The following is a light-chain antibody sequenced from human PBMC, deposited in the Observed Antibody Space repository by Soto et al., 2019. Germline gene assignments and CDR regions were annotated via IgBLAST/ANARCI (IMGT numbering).Light chain of an antibody. CDR3: QQTFNSPPT. CDR1: QAINTY. Sequence: DIQMTQSPSTLSASVGDTVTMSCRASQAINTYVNWYQWKPGEAPKLLIYTTSTLQAGVPSRFSGSVSGTDFTLTITGLQPEDFATYSCQQTFNSPPTFARGTKVDIK. J-gene: IGKJ4*01. CDR2: TTS. V-gene: IGKV1-39*01.